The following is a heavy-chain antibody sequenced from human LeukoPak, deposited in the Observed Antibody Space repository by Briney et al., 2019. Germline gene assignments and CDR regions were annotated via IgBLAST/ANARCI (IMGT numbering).Heavy chain of an antibody. Sequence: SETLSLTCAVYGGSFSGYYWSWIRQPPGKGLEWIGYIYYSGSTNYNPSLKSRVTISVDTSKNQFSLKLSSVTAADTAVYYCARGRYYYDSSGTHAREFDYWGQGTLVTVSS. V-gene: IGHV4-59*01. CDR1: GGSFSGYY. J-gene: IGHJ4*02. CDR3: ARGRYYYDSSGTHAREFDY. D-gene: IGHD3-22*01. CDR2: IYYSGST.